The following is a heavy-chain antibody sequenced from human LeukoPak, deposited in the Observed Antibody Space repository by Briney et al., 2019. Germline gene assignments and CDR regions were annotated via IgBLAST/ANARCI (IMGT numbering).Heavy chain of an antibody. CDR1: GGTFSSYA. CDR2: IIPIFIIP. D-gene: IGHD2-2*01. V-gene: IGHV1-69*04. Sequence: SVKVSCKASGGTFSSYAINWVRQAPGQGLEWMGRIIPIFIIPNYAQKFQGRVTMTRDTSTSTVYMELSSLRSEDTAVYYCARDQHYQLPFDYWGRGTLVTVSS. J-gene: IGHJ4*02. CDR3: ARDQHYQLPFDY.